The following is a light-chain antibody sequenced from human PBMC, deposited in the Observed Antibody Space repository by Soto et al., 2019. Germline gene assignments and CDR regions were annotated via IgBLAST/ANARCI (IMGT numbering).Light chain of an antibody. CDR2: DAS. V-gene: IGKV1-33*01. CDR3: QQYDNLLPIT. J-gene: IGKJ5*01. CDR1: QDISKN. Sequence: IQMTQSPSSLSASVGDRVTITCQASQDISKNLNWYQQKLGKAPKLMNYDASSLQTGVPSRFSGSGYATHFTFTISSLQPEDIATYYCQQYDNLLPITFGQGTLLEIK.